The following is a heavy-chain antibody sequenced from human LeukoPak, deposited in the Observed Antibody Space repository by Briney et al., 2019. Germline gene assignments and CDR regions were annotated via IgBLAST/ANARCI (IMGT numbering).Heavy chain of an antibody. CDR3: ARERYSYGGGYYGMDV. CDR2: INPNSGGT. Sequence: GASVKVSCKASGYTFTGYYMHWVRQAPGQGLEWMGWINPNSGGTNYAQKFQGRVTMTRDTSISTAYMELSRLRSDDTAVYYCARERYSYGGGYYGMDVWGQGTTVTASS. D-gene: IGHD5-18*01. CDR1: GYTFTGYY. V-gene: IGHV1-2*02. J-gene: IGHJ6*02.